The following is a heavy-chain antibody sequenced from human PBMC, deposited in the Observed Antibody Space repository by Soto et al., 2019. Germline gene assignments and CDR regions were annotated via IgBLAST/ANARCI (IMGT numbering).Heavy chain of an antibody. CDR3: ARDGQYRADGFDI. D-gene: IGHD5-12*01. V-gene: IGHV3-23*01. Sequence: EAQLLESAGELIQPGGSLRLSCAASGFTYSSHGMSWGRQAPGKGLEWIAGLSRGGGSTYYADSVKGRFTISRDNSKNSLDLIMNSLRVEDTAVYYCARDGQYRADGFDIWGQGTRVTVPS. CDR1: GFTYSSHG. J-gene: IGHJ3*02. CDR2: LSRGGGST.